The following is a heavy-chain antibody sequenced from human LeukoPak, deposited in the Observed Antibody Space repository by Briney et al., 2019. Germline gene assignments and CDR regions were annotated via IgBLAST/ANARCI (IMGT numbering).Heavy chain of an antibody. CDR2: TRQDGDTK. CDR1: GFPFNAHW. Sequence: GGSLRLSCAASGFPFNAHWMTWVRQAPGKGLEWVANTRQDGDTKYYVDSVKGRFTISRDNAMNSLYLQMNSLRAEDTAIYYCARSLPYGTTWYGRSDFWGQGTLVTVSS. CDR3: ARSLPYGTTWYGRSDF. D-gene: IGHD6-13*01. V-gene: IGHV3-7*03. J-gene: IGHJ4*02.